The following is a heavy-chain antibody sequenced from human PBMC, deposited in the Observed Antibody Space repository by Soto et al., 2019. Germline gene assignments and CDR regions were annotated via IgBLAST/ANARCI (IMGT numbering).Heavy chain of an antibody. CDR1: GFTVTSHY. CDR2: IYGVGTT. D-gene: IGHD5-12*01. V-gene: IGHV3-53*01. Sequence: EVQLVESGGRLIQPGGSLRLSSAASGFTVTSHYVSWVRQAPGKGLEWASVIYGVGTTFYADSVKGRFSSSRDTSKITVYLQLNSLRVADTAVYFCARGMWDHYFSGDDYYHFGMDVWGQGKTVSVSS. J-gene: IGHJ6*02. CDR3: ARGMWDHYFSGDDYYHFGMDV.